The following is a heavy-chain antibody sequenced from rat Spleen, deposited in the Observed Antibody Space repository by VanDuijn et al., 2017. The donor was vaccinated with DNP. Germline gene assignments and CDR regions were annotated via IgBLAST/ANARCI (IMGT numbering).Heavy chain of an antibody. Sequence: EVKLVESGGGLVQPGRSLKLSCAASGFNFNDYWMGWVRQAPGKGLEWIGKINKDSSVINYTPSLRERFTISRDNAQNSLYLQMSKLGSEDTAIYYCARENYYAMDAWGQGTSVTVSS. V-gene: IGHV4-2*01. CDR2: INKDSSVI. J-gene: IGHJ4*01. CDR3: ARENYYAMDA. CDR1: GFNFNDYW.